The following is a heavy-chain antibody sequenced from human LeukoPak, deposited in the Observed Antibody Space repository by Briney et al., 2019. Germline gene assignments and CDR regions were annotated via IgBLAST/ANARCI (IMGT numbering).Heavy chain of an antibody. D-gene: IGHD6-6*01. J-gene: IGHJ4*02. CDR3: ARSLAARPRHFDY. CDR1: GVSFSGYY. V-gene: IGHV4-34*01. CDR2: IDHSGNT. Sequence: KTSETLSLTCGFYGVSFSGYYWSWIRQPPGKGLEWIGEIDHSGNTNYNPSLKSRVIILVDTSKNQFSLKLSSVTAADTAVYYCARSLAARPRHFDYWGQGTLVTVSS.